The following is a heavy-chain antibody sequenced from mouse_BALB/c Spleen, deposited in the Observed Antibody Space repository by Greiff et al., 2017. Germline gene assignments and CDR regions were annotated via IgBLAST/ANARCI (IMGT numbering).Heavy chain of an antibody. CDR3: ARHKTPSDYYGSHFDY. Sequence: EVHLVESGGDLVKPGGSLKLSCAASGFTFSSYGMSWVRQTPDKRLEWVATISSGGSYTYYPDSVKGRFTISRDNAKNTLYLQMSSLKSEDTAMYYCARHKTPSDYYGSHFDYWGQGTTLTVSS. CDR1: GFTFSSYG. CDR2: ISSGGSYT. J-gene: IGHJ2*01. V-gene: IGHV5-6*01. D-gene: IGHD1-1*01.